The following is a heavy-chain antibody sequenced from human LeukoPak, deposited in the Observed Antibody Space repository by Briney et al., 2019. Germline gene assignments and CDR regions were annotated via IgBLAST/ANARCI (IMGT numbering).Heavy chain of an antibody. V-gene: IGHV3-33*06. CDR3: AKGMTTGPRSVYHYMDV. J-gene: IGHJ6*03. CDR1: GFTFRSYG. Sequence: PGGSLRLSCIASGFTFRSYGMHWVRQAPGKGLEWLSLLWYDGSNEYYADSVKGRFTISRDNSKNTLYLQMTSLRAEDTAVYYCAKGMTTGPRSVYHYMDVWGKGTTVTVSS. CDR2: LWYDGSNE. D-gene: IGHD4-17*01.